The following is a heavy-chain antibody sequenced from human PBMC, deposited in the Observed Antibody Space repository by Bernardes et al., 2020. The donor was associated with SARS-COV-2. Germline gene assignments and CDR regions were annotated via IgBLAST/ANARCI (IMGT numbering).Heavy chain of an antibody. D-gene: IGHD3-16*01. CDR3: ARERSFPSGSATFWGPTHVYYGMDV. J-gene: IGHJ6*02. CDR1: GFTFSSYW. Sequence: GGSLRLSCAASGFTFSSYWMSWVRQAPGKGLEWVANIKQDGSEKYYVDSVKGRFTISRDNAKNSLYLQMNSLRAEDTAVYYCARERSFPSGSATFWGPTHVYYGMDVWGQGTTVTVSS. V-gene: IGHV3-7*01. CDR2: IKQDGSEK.